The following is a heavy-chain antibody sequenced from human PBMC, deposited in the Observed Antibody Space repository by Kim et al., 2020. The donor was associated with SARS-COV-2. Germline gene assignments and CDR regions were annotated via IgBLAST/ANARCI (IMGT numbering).Heavy chain of an antibody. D-gene: IGHD3-10*01. CDR2: IYYSGST. J-gene: IGHJ4*02. Sequence: SETLSLTCTVSGGSISSSSYYWGWIRQPPGKGLEWIGSIYYSGSTYYNPSLKSRVTISVDTSKNQFSLKLSSVTAADTAVYYCARHIGSGRSISAFDYWGQGTLVTVSS. CDR1: GGSISSSSYY. CDR3: ARHIGSGRSISAFDY. V-gene: IGHV4-39*01.